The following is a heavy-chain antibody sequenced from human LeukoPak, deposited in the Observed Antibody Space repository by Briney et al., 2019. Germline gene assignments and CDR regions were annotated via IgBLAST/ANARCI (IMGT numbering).Heavy chain of an antibody. Sequence: PGGSLRLSCAASGFTFSSYAMSWLRQAPGKGLEWVSAISGSVGSTYYADSVKGRFTISRDNSKNTLYLEMNRLRAEDTAVYYCAKGRYCSSTSCPRPYYFDYWGQGTLVTVSS. D-gene: IGHD2-2*01. CDR1: GFTFSSYA. CDR2: ISGSVGST. V-gene: IGHV3-23*01. CDR3: AKGRYCSSTSCPRPYYFDY. J-gene: IGHJ4*02.